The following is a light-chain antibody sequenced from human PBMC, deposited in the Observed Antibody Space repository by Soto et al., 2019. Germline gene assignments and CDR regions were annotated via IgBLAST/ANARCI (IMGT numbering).Light chain of an antibody. CDR1: QSVINNY. CDR2: GAS. V-gene: IGKV3-20*01. J-gene: IGKJ5*01. Sequence: EIVLTQSPGTLSLSPGERATLSCRASQSVINNYLAWYQQKPGQAPRLLIYGASNRATGIPDRFSGSGSGTEFTLIISSLQSEDSAVYYCQQYDNWPITFGQGTRLEIK. CDR3: QQYDNWPIT.